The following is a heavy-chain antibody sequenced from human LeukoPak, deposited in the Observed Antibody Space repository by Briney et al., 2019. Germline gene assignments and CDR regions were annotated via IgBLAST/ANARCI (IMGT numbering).Heavy chain of an antibody. V-gene: IGHV5-51*01. CDR1: GFSFTNFW. CDR3: ARQYCSGGSCYCDY. CDR2: IYPGDSDN. D-gene: IGHD2-15*01. J-gene: IGHJ4*02. Sequence: PRESLKISCKGSGFSFTNFWIAWVRQMPGKGLEWMGIIYPGDSDNRYSPSFQGQVTISADKSISTAYLQWGSLKASDTAMYYCARQYCSGGSCYCDYWGQGTLVTVSS.